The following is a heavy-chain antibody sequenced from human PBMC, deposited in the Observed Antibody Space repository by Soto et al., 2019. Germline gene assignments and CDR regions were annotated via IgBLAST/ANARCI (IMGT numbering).Heavy chain of an antibody. J-gene: IGHJ6*02. CDR1: GDTFSGGNW. D-gene: IGHD3-16*01. CDR3: ARVARTTEGGYYYMDV. CDR2: IYYSGST. Sequence: SETLSLTCGVSGDTFSGGNWWSWVRQPPGKGLEWIGEIYYSGSTNLNPSLKSRVTISIDKSKNQFSLNLTSVTAADTAVYYCARVARTTEGGYYYMDVWGLGTTVTVSS. V-gene: IGHV4-4*02.